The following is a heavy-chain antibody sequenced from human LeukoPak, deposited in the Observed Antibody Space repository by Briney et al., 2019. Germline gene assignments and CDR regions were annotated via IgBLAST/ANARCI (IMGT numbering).Heavy chain of an antibody. D-gene: IGHD2-15*01. J-gene: IGHJ4*02. CDR3: ARVPYCSGGSCKYYFDY. CDR2: INSDGSST. V-gene: IGHV3-74*01. Sequence: RGSLRLSCAASGFTFSSYWMHWVRQAPGKGLVWVSRINSDGSSTSYADSVKGRFTISRDNAKNTLYLQMNSLRAEDTAVYYCARVPYCSGGSCKYYFDYWGQGTLVTVSS. CDR1: GFTFSSYW.